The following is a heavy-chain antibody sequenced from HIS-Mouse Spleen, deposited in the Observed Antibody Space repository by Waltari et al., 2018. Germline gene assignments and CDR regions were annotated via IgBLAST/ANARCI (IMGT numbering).Heavy chain of an antibody. CDR1: GGSISSSSYY. CDR2: IYYSGST. J-gene: IGHJ2*01. V-gene: IGHV4-39*07. CDR3: AREIPYSSSWYDWYFDL. D-gene: IGHD6-13*01. Sequence: QLQLQESGPGLVKPSETLSLTCTVSGGSISSSSYYWGWIRQPPGKGLEWIGSIYYSGSTSHNPSVRSRVTISVEPSKNPFSLKLSSVTAADTAVYYCAREIPYSSSWYDWYFDLWGRGTLVTVSS.